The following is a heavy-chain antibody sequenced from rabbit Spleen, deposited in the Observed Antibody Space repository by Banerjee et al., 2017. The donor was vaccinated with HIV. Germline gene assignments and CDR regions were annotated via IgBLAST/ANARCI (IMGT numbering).Heavy chain of an antibody. Sequence: QEQLLESGGGLVKPEGSLTLTCKASGVSLNDKDVMCWVRQAPGKGLEWIACINTYTVKSVDASWATGRFPCSRASSTTVTLQMTSLTAADKATYFCARWAASAANYGDALWGPGTLVTVS. CDR3: ARWAASAANYGDAL. CDR2: INTYTVKS. CDR1: GVSLNDKDV. V-gene: IGHV1S45*01. D-gene: IGHD6-1*01. J-gene: IGHJ4*01.